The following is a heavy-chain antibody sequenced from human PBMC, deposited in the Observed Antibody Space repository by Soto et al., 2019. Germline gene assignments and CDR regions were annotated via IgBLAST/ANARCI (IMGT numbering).Heavy chain of an antibody. J-gene: IGHJ4*02. Sequence: GGSLRLSCAASGFTFSSYWMSWVRQAPGKGLEWVANIKQDGSEKYYVDSVKGRFTISRDNAKNSLYLQMNSLRAEDTAVYYCATSGDYGDFNYWGQGTLVTVSS. V-gene: IGHV3-7*01. D-gene: IGHD4-17*01. CDR2: IKQDGSEK. CDR3: ATSGDYGDFNY. CDR1: GFTFSSYW.